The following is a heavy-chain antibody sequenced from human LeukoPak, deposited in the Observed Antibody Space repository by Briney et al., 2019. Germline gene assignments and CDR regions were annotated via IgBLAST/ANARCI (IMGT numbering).Heavy chain of an antibody. V-gene: IGHV1-2*02. CDR2: VNPNSGGT. J-gene: IGHJ4*02. CDR3: AREDDYGSNSYDY. D-gene: IGHD4-23*01. CDR1: GYTFTGYY. Sequence: ASVKVSCKASGYTFTGYYIHWVRQAPGQGLEWMGWVNPNSGGTNYAQKFQGRVTMTRDTSISTTYMELSRLRSDDTAVYYCAREDDYGSNSYDYWGQGSLVTVSS.